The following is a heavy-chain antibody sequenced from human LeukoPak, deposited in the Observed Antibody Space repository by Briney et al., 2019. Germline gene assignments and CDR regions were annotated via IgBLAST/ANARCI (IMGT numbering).Heavy chain of an antibody. J-gene: IGHJ4*02. V-gene: IGHV3-23*01. D-gene: IGHD5-18*01. CDR1: GFIFSSYA. CDR3: ASRGYSYGFYYFDY. CDR2: ISGSGGST. Sequence: PGGSLRLSCAASGFIFSSYAMSWVRQAPGKGLEWVSAISGSGGSTYYADSVKGRFTISRDNSKNTLYLQMSSLRAEDTAVYYCASRGYSYGFYYFDYWGQGTLVTVSS.